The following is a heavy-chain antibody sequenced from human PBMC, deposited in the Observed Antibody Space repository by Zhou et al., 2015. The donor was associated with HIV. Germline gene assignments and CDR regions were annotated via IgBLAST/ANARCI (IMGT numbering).Heavy chain of an antibody. CDR1: GYTFTDYY. CDR3: TTRDY. J-gene: IGHJ4*02. V-gene: IGHV1-2*02. Sequence: QVLLVQSGAEVKKPGASAKVSCKASGYTFTDYYLHWVRQAPGQGLEWMGWINPDSGGIKYAQKFQGRVTMTRDTSISTAYLELSGLKSDDTAIYYCTTRDYWGRGTLVTVSP. CDR2: INPDSGGI.